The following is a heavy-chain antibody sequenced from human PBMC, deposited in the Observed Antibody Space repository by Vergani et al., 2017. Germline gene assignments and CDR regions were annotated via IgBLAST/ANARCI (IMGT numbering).Heavy chain of an antibody. CDR3: ARFLTGTTIYYYYGMDV. D-gene: IGHD1-20*01. Sequence: QVHLQESGPGLVKPSGTLSLTCAVSGSSISSSNWWSWVRQPPGKGLEWIGEIYHSGSTNYNPSLKSRVTISVDKSKNQFSLKLSSVTAADTAVYYCARFLTGTTIYYYYGMDVWGQGTTVTVSS. V-gene: IGHV4-4*02. CDR2: IYHSGST. J-gene: IGHJ6*02. CDR1: GSSISSSNW.